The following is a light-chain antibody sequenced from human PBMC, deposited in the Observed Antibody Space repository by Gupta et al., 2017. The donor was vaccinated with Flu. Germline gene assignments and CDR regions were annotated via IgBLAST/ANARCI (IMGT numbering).Light chain of an antibody. V-gene: IGKV1-33*01. J-gene: IGKJ2*01. Sequence: DIQMTHSPSSLSTSIGDRVTITCQASQDIGNYLNWYQQKAGKAPKLLIYDASNWETGVQSRFSGSGYGKDVTFTISSRQPEEVATYYCHQYKNLPRYTFGQGTKLEIK. CDR3: HQYKNLPRYT. CDR2: DAS. CDR1: QDIGNY.